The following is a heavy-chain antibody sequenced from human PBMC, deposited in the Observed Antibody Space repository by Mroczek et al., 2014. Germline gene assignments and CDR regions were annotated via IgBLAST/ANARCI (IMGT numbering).Heavy chain of an antibody. CDR3: TRQLWLLGNDAFDI. CDR1: GFTFSGSA. D-gene: IGHD5-18*01. V-gene: IGHV3-73*01. J-gene: IGHJ3*02. CDR2: IRSKANSYAT. Sequence: VQLCSLGRLGPAWGSLKLSCAASGFTFSGSAMHWVRQASGKGLEWVGRIRSKANSYATAYAASVKGRFTISRDDSKNTAYLQMNSLKTEDTAVYYCTRQLWLLGNDAFDIWGQGTMVTVSS.